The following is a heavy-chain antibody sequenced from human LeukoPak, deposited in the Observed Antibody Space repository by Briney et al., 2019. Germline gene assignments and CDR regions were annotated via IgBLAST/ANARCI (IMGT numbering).Heavy chain of an antibody. CDR1: GFTLTNYA. D-gene: IGHD2-8*02. CDR2: ICDSGGSA. CDR3: AKDYWYLDY. V-gene: IGHV3-23*01. J-gene: IGHJ4*02. Sequence: PGGSQRLSCAASGFTLTNYAMSWVRQAPGKGLEWVSSICDSGGSAFYADSVRGRFTISRDNSKSTLYLQMSSLRAEDTAVYYCAKDYWYLDYWGQGTLVTVSS.